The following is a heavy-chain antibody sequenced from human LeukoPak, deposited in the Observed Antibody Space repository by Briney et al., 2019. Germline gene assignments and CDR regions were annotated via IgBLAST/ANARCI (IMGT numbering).Heavy chain of an antibody. CDR1: GGSISSGVYY. J-gene: IGHJ3*02. Sequence: SQTLSLTCTVSGGSISSGVYYWSWIRQHPGKGLEWIGYIYYSGSAYSNPSLKSRLTMSVDISKNQFSLKLSSVTAADTAVYYCARGVKGLRGAFDIWGQGTMVTVSS. CDR2: IYYSGSA. CDR3: ARGVKGLRGAFDI. D-gene: IGHD3-10*01. V-gene: IGHV4-31*03.